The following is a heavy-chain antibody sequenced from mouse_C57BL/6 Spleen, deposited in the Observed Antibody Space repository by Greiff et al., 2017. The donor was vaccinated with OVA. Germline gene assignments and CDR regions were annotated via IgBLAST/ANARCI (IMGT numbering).Heavy chain of an antibody. CDR2: ISSGGSYT. D-gene: IGHD1-1*01. Sequence: EVKLMESGGDLVKPGGSLKLSCAASGFTFSSYGMSWVRQTPDKRLEWVATISSGGSYTYYPDSVKGRFTISRNNAKNTLYLQMSSLKSEDTAMYDCARQRYYGSSYYAMDYWGQGTSVTVSS. V-gene: IGHV5-6*01. CDR1: GFTFSSYG. J-gene: IGHJ4*01. CDR3: ARQRYYGSSYYAMDY.